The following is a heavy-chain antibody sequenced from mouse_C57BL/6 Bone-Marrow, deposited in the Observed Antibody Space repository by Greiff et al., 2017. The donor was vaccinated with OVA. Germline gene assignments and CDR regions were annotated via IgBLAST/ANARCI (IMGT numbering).Heavy chain of an antibody. J-gene: IGHJ4*01. D-gene: IGHD1-1*01. Sequence: VQLQQSGPELVKPGASVKMSCKASGYTFTDYNMHWVKQSHGKSLEWIGYINPNNGGTSYNQKFKGKATLTVNKSSSTAYMELRSLTSEDSAVYYCDRQGTTVVASYYAMDYWGQGTSVTVSS. CDR3: DRQGTTVVASYYAMDY. V-gene: IGHV1-22*01. CDR1: GYTFTDYN. CDR2: INPNNGGT.